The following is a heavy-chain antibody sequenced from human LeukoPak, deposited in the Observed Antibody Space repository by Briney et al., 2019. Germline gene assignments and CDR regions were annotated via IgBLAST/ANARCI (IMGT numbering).Heavy chain of an antibody. J-gene: IGHJ6*02. CDR3: AKGAGLRQYYYYYGMDV. D-gene: IGHD5-12*01. Sequence: GRSLRLSCAASGFTFSSYGMHWVRQAPGKGLEWVAVISYDGSNKYYADSVKGRLTISRDNSKNTLYLQMNSLRAEDTAVYYCAKGAGLRQYYYYYGMDVWGQGTTVTVSS. CDR1: GFTFSSYG. CDR2: ISYDGSNK. V-gene: IGHV3-30*18.